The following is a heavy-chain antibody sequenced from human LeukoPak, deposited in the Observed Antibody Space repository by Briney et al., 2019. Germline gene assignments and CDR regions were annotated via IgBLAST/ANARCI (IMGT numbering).Heavy chain of an antibody. V-gene: IGHV3-30*02. CDR1: GFTFSSYG. J-gene: IGHJ6*03. CDR3: AKVLDSYGVYYYYYMDV. Sequence: GGSLRLSCAASGFTFSSYGMHWVRQAPGKGLEWVAFIRYDGSNKYYADFVKGRFTISRDNSKNTLNLQMNSLRAEDTAVYYCAKVLDSYGVYYYYYMDVWGKGTTVTISS. CDR2: IRYDGSNK. D-gene: IGHD5-18*01.